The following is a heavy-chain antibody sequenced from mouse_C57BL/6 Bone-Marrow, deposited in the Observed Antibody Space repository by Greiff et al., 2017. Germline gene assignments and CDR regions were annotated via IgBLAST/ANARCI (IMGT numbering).Heavy chain of an antibody. J-gene: IGHJ2*01. CDR2: ISNGGGST. V-gene: IGHV5-12*01. Sequence: VMLVESGGGLVQPGGSLKLSCAASGFTFSDYYMYWVRQTPEKRLEWVAYISNGGGSTYYPDTVKGRFTISRDNAKNTLYLQMSRLKSEDTAMYYCARRTTVVPYYFDYWGQGTTLTVSS. CDR1: GFTFSDYY. D-gene: IGHD1-1*01. CDR3: ARRTTVVPYYFDY.